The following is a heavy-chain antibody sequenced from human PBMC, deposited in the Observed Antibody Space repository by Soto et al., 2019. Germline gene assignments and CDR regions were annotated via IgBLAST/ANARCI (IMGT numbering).Heavy chain of an antibody. CDR3: ETDLPITMVRGATEAIDY. Sequence: QVQLVESGGGVVQPGRSLRLSCAASGFTFSSYAMHWVRQVPGKGLEWVAVISYDGSNKYYADSVKGRFTISRDNSKNTLYLQMNSLRAEDTAVYYCETDLPITMVRGATEAIDYWGQGTLDTVSS. CDR1: GFTFSSYA. V-gene: IGHV3-30-3*01. D-gene: IGHD3-10*01. J-gene: IGHJ4*02. CDR2: ISYDGSNK.